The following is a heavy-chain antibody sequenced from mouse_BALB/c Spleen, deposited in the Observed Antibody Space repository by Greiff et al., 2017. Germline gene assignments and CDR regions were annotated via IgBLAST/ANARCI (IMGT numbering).Heavy chain of an antibody. J-gene: IGHJ2*01. CDR2: IDPENGNT. Sequence: EVQLQESGAELVRPGALVKLSCKASGFNIKDYYMHWVKQRPEQGLEWIGWIDPENGNTIYDPKFQGKASITADTSSNTAYLQLSSLTSEDTAVYYCARSGYYGSRGFDYWGQGTTLTVSS. D-gene: IGHD1-1*01. V-gene: IGHV14-1*02. CDR3: ARSGYYGSRGFDY. CDR1: GFNIKDYY.